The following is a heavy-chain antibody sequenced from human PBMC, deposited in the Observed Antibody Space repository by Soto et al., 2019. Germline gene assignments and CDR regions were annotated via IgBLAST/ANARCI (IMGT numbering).Heavy chain of an antibody. CDR2: ISGSGGST. CDR3: ARRGSGSHCDY. V-gene: IGHV3-23*01. D-gene: IGHD1-26*01. CDR1: GFTFSSYA. J-gene: IGHJ4*02. Sequence: EVQLLESGGGLVQPGGSLRLSCAASGFTFSSYAMRWVRQAPVKGLEWVSAISGSGGSTYYADSVKGRFTISRDNSKNTLYLQMNSLRAEDTAVYYCARRGSGSHCDYWGQGTPVTVSS.